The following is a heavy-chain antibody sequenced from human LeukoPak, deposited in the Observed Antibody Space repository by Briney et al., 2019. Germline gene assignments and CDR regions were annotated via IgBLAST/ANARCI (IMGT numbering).Heavy chain of an antibody. Sequence: SETLSLTCAVSAYSITRGYDWGWIRQPPGKGLEWIGSIHHSGSTYYNSSLKSRVTISVDTSKNQFSLKVSSVTPADTAVYYCARVDWNPDYWGQGTLVTVSS. D-gene: IGHD1-1*01. CDR1: AYSITRGYD. CDR3: ARVDWNPDY. CDR2: IHHSGST. V-gene: IGHV4-38-2*01. J-gene: IGHJ4*02.